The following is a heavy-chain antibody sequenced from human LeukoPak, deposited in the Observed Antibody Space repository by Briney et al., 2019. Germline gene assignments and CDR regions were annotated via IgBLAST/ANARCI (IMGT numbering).Heavy chain of an antibody. D-gene: IGHD2-8*01. CDR3: ARESMENAFDI. Sequence: KPSETLSLTCTVSGGPISSYYWSWIRQPAGKGLEWIGRIYTSGSTNYNPSLKSRLTMSVDTSKNQFSLRLSSVTAADTAVYYCARESMENAFDIWGQGTMVTVSS. CDR1: GGPISSYY. V-gene: IGHV4-4*07. J-gene: IGHJ3*02. CDR2: IYTSGST.